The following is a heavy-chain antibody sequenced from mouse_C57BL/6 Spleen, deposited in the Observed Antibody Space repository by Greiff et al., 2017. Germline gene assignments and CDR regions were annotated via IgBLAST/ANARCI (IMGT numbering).Heavy chain of an antibody. V-gene: IGHV5-9-1*02. Sequence: EVKLVESGEGLVKPGGSLKLSCAASGFTFSSYALSWVRQTPEKRLEWVASISSGGDYIYYADTVQGRFTISRDNARNTLYLQMSSLKSEDTAMYYCTRVEGLDWFAYWGQGTPVTVSA. CDR3: TRVEGLDWFAY. CDR2: ISSGGDYI. D-gene: IGHD2-4*01. J-gene: IGHJ3*01. CDR1: GFTFSSYA.